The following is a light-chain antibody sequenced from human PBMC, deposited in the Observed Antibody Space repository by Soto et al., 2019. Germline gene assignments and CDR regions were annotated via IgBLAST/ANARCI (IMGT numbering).Light chain of an antibody. CDR2: DAS. Sequence: EIVLTQSPATLSLSPRERATLSCRASQSVSSYLAWYQQKPGQAPRLLIYDASNRATGIPARFSGSGSGTDFTLTISSLEPEDFAVYYCQQRSNLLTFGGGTRWIS. J-gene: IGKJ4*01. CDR3: QQRSNLLT. CDR1: QSVSSY. V-gene: IGKV3-11*01.